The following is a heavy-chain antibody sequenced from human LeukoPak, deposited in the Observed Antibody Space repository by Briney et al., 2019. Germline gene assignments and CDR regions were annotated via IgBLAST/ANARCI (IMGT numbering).Heavy chain of an antibody. D-gene: IGHD2-15*01. J-gene: IGHJ4*02. CDR1: GGTFSSYA. Sequence: GASVKVSCKASGGTFSSYAISWVRQAPGQGLEWMGGIIPIFSTANYAQKFQGRVTITTDESTSTAYMELSSLRSEDTAVYYCAREDTTSGSEDYWGQGTLVTVSS. CDR3: AREDTTSGSEDY. CDR2: IIPIFSTA. V-gene: IGHV1-69*05.